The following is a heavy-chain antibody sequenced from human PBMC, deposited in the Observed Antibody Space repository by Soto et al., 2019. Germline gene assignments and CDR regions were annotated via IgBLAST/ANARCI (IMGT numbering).Heavy chain of an antibody. V-gene: IGHV3-15*07. CDR2: IKSKTAGGTT. Sequence: PGGSLRLCCAASGFTFSNAWMNWVRQAPGQGLEWVGRIKSKTAGGTTDYAAPVKGRFTISRDDSKNTLYLQMNSLKTEDTAVYYCTTERSGWDRKRYYYYYYGMDVWGQGTTVTVSS. J-gene: IGHJ6*02. CDR1: GFTFSNAW. CDR3: TTERSGWDRKRYYYYYYGMDV. D-gene: IGHD6-19*01.